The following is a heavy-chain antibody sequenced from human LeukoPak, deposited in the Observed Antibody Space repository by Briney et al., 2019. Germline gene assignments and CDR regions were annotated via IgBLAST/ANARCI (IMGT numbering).Heavy chain of an antibody. Sequence: GRSLRLSCAASGFTFSSYAMHWVRQAPGKGLEWVAVISYDGSNKYYADSVKGRFTISRDNSKNTLYLQMNSLRAEDTAVYYCARDADDYFDYWGQGTLVTVSS. V-gene: IGHV3-30-3*01. CDR2: ISYDGSNK. J-gene: IGHJ4*02. CDR1: GFTFSSYA. CDR3: ARDADDYFDY.